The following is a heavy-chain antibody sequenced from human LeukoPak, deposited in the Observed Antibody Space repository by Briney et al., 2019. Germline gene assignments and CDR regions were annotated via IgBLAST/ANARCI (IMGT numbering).Heavy chain of an antibody. CDR1: GYSISSSYY. CDR2: FYHSGNT. D-gene: IGHD5-12*01. Sequence: SETLSLTCTVSGYSISSSYYWGWIRQPPGKGLEWIGSFYHSGNTFYNPSLKSRVTISVDTSKNQFSLKLSSVPAADTAVYYCARNRVDIVATIGDYYYGMDVWGQGTTVTVSS. V-gene: IGHV4-38-2*02. J-gene: IGHJ6*02. CDR3: ARNRVDIVATIGDYYYGMDV.